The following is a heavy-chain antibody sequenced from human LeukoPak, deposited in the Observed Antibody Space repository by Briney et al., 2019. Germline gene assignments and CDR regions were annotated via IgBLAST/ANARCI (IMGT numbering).Heavy chain of an antibody. V-gene: IGHV3-7*01. J-gene: IGHJ4*02. CDR1: GFTFNGYW. CDR3: TRDFGRSSYYFDF. CDR2: IKQDGSEK. D-gene: IGHD3-3*01. Sequence: GGSLRLSCAASGFTFNGYWMSWVRQAPGKGLEWVANIKQDGSEKYYVDSVRGRLTISRDDAENSLFLQMNRLRVEDTAVYYCTRDFGRSSYYFDFWGQGTLVTVSS.